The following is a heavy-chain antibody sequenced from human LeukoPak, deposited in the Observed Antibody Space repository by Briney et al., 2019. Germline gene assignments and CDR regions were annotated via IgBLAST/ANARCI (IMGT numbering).Heavy chain of an antibody. D-gene: IGHD3-3*01. J-gene: IGHJ4*02. CDR3: ARVFSGSGSTGSFDY. CDR2: TWFDGSNQ. CDR1: GLTFSCCA. V-gene: IGHV3-33*01. Sequence: PGGSLRLSCAASGLTFSCCAMHWVRQAPGKGLEWVAVTWFDGSNQYYAESVKGRFTISRDNSKNTLYLQMNNLRADDTAVYYCARVFSGSGSTGSFDYWGQGDLVIVSS.